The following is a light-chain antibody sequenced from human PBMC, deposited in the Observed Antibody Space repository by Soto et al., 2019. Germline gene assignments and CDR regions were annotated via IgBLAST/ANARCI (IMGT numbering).Light chain of an antibody. CDR2: AAS. J-gene: IGKJ1*01. Sequence: IQMTQSPSSLSASVGDRVTITCRASQGISTYLNWYQQKPGKAPKLLIYAASSLQSGVPSRFSGSGSETDFTLTISSLQPEDFATYSCQHSTTWTFGQGTKVDI. V-gene: IGKV1-39*01. CDR3: QHSTTWT. CDR1: QGISTY.